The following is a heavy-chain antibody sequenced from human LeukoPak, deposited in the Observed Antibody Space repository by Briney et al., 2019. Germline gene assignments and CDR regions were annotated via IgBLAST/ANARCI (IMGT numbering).Heavy chain of an antibody. CDR1: GFTFSSYA. Sequence: GGSLRLSCAASGFTFSSYAMSWVRQAPGKGLEWVSAISGSGGSTYYTDSVKGRFTISRDNSKNTLYLQMNSLRAEDTAVYYCAKDPWLEDWFDPWGQGTLVTVSS. CDR2: ISGSGGST. CDR3: AKDPWLEDWFDP. V-gene: IGHV3-23*01. D-gene: IGHD6-19*01. J-gene: IGHJ5*02.